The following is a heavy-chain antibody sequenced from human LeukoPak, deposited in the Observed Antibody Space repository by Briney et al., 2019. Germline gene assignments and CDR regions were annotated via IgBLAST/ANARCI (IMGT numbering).Heavy chain of an antibody. CDR2: TRDKARGYTT. V-gene: IGHV3-72*01. CDR1: GVTLSDHH. J-gene: IGHJ4*02. CDR3: ATLATGVTS. D-gene: IGHD5-12*01. Sequence: PGGSLRLSCAASGVTLSDHHMDWVRQAPGKGLEWVGRTRDKARGYTTEYAASVEGRFTISRDDSKTLVYLQMNSLKTEDTAVYYCATLATGVTSWGPGTLVTVSS.